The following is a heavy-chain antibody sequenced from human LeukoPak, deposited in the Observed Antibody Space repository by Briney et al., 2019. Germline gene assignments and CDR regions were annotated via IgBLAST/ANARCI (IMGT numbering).Heavy chain of an antibody. V-gene: IGHV3-48*04. J-gene: IGHJ6*02. D-gene: IGHD3-9*01. CDR2: ITNGGSTI. CDR1: GFSFRSYS. CDR3: ARSIGLTGGGVDV. Sequence: GGSLRLSCAASGFSFRSYSMNWVRQAPGKGLEWVSYITNGGSTIHHADSVKGRFTISRDNAKKTLYLQMNSLRAEDTAVYYCARSIGLTGGGVDVWGQGTTVTVSS.